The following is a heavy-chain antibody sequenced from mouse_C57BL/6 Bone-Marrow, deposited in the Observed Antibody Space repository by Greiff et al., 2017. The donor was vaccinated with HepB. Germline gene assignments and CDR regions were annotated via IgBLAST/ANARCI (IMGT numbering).Heavy chain of an antibody. Sequence: VQLQQSGPELVKPGASVKISCKASGYTFIDYYMNWVKQSHGKSLEWIGDINPNNGGTSYNQKFKGKATLTVDKSSSTAYMELRSLTSEDSAVYYCARENYGSRYYFDYWGQGTTLTVSS. CDR1: GYTFIDYY. J-gene: IGHJ2*01. V-gene: IGHV1-26*01. CDR2: INPNNGGT. D-gene: IGHD1-1*01. CDR3: ARENYGSRYYFDY.